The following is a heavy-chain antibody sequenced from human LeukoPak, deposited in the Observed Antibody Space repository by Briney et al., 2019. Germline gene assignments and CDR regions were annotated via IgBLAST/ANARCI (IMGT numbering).Heavy chain of an antibody. CDR3: TREFSGDYDILTDYYDGNASDY. Sequence: GGSLRLSCAASGFTFSSYWMHWVRQAPGKGLVWVSRFNSDGSNTRYADSVKGRFTISRDNVKNTLYLQMNSLRAEDTAVYYSTREFSGDYDILTDYYDGNASDYWGQGTLVTVSS. D-gene: IGHD3-9*01. CDR1: GFTFSSYW. J-gene: IGHJ4*02. V-gene: IGHV3-74*01. CDR2: FNSDGSNT.